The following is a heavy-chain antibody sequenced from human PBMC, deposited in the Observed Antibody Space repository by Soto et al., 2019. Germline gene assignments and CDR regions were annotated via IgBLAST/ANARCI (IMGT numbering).Heavy chain of an antibody. CDR1: GYTFTSYG. CDR2: ISAYNGNT. D-gene: IGHD2-8*01. J-gene: IGHJ6*02. Sequence: QVQLVQSGAEVKKPGASVKVSCKASGYTFTSYGISWVRQAPGQGLEWMGWISAYNGNTNYAQKLQGRVTITTDTSTSTAYMELRSLRSDDTAVYYCARDEWPPYRYYYGMDVWGQGTTVTVSS. CDR3: ARDEWPPYRYYYGMDV. V-gene: IGHV1-18*01.